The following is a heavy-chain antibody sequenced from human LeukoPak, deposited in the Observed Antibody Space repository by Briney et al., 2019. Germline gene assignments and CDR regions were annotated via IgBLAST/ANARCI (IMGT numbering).Heavy chain of an antibody. CDR3: ARIEVGATSPIDY. Sequence: ASVKVSCKASGYTFKSHAIHWVRQAPGQGLEWMGWINTITGNPTYAQGFTGRFVFSLDTSVSTAYLQISSLKAEDTAVYYCARIEVGATSPIDYWGQGTLVTVSS. CDR1: GYTFKSHA. V-gene: IGHV7-4-1*02. J-gene: IGHJ4*02. D-gene: IGHD1-26*01. CDR2: INTITGNP.